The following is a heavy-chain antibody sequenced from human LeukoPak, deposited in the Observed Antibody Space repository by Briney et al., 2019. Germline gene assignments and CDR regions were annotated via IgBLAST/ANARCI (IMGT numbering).Heavy chain of an antibody. CDR1: GDSVSRSSYY. CDR3: ASRSLFYDSSGYYW. Sequence: PSETLSLTCTVAGDSVSRSSYYWGWIRQPPGKGLEWIGRIYYSGSTYHNPSLKGRVTISVDTSKNQFSLKVRSVTAADTAVYYCASRSLFYDSSGYYWWGQGTLVTVSS. J-gene: IGHJ4*02. V-gene: IGHV4-39*01. CDR2: IYYSGST. D-gene: IGHD3-22*01.